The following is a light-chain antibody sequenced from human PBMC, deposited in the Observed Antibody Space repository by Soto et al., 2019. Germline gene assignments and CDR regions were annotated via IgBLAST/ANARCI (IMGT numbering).Light chain of an antibody. Sequence: EIVMTQSPATLSVSPGERATLSCTASHYAYSNVSWFQQRPGQAPRLLIYDASNRATGIPARFSGSGSGTDFTLTISSLGPEDFAVYYCQQRFNWQVTFGQGTRLEIK. CDR3: QQRFNWQVT. V-gene: IGKV3D-11*01. J-gene: IGKJ5*01. CDR1: HYAYSN. CDR2: DAS.